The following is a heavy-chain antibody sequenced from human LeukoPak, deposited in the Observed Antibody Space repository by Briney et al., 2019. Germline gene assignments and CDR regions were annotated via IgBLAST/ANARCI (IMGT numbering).Heavy chain of an antibody. CDR1: GYSISSGYS. CDR2: IYHSGST. J-gene: IGHJ4*02. CDR3: ARTNYYGSGNYAKFDY. Sequence: SETLSLTCAVSGYSISSGYSWGWIRQPPGKGLEWFGYIYHSGSTYYNPSLKSRVTISVDTSKNQFSLKLSSVTAADTAVYYCARTNYYGSGNYAKFDYWGQGTLVTVSS. D-gene: IGHD3-10*01. V-gene: IGHV4-38-2*01.